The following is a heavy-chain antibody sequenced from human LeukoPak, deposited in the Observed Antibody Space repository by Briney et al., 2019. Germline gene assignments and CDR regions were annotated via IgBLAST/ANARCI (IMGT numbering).Heavy chain of an antibody. Sequence: GASVKVSCKASGYTFINYGVTWVRQAPGQGREWMGWISASNGNTHYAQKLQGRVTMTTETSTSTAYMELRSLRSDDTAVYYCARALSRGYSGYDYGLGYWGQGTLVTVSS. CDR3: ARALSRGYSGYDYGLGY. CDR1: GYTFINYG. J-gene: IGHJ4*02. CDR2: ISASNGNT. V-gene: IGHV1-18*01. D-gene: IGHD5-12*01.